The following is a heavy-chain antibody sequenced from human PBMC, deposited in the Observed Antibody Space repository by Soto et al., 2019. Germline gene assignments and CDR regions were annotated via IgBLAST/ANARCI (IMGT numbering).Heavy chain of an antibody. CDR3: VRDLVAVAGGRFDY. CDR2: TYYRSKWYN. D-gene: IGHD6-19*01. Sequence: PSQTLSLTCAISGDSVPSNSAAWNWIRQSPSRGLEWLGRTYYRSKWYNDYAVSVKGRVTINPDTSKNQFSLQLNSVTPEDTAVYYWVRDLVAVAGGRFDYWGQGTLVTVSS. CDR1: GDSVPSNSAA. V-gene: IGHV6-1*01. J-gene: IGHJ4*02.